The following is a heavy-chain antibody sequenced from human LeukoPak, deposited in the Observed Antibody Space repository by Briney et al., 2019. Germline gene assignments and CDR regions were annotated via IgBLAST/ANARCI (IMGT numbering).Heavy chain of an antibody. J-gene: IGHJ4*02. V-gene: IGHV3-30*18. CDR1: GFTFSSYG. CDR3: AKGQRYYYDSSAADYFDY. D-gene: IGHD3-22*01. Sequence: GGSLRLSCAASGFTFSSYGMHWVRQARGKGLEWVAVISYDGSNKYYADSVKGRFTISRDNSKNTLYLQMNSLRAEDTAVYYCAKGQRYYYDSSAADYFDYWGQGTLVTVSS. CDR2: ISYDGSNK.